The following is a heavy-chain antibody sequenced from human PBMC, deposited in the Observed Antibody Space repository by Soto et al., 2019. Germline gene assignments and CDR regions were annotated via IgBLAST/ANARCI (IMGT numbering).Heavy chain of an antibody. V-gene: IGHV3-64D*06. D-gene: IGHD3-10*01. CDR2: ISSDGGTT. CDR3: VKEGGVVWGVYDY. Sequence: EVQLVESGGGLVQPGGSLRLSCSASGFTFSSYALHWVRQAPGKGLEYVSAISSDGGTTYYADSVRGRFTISRDISKNTLYLQMSSLRAEDTAVYYCVKEGGVVWGVYDYWGQGTLVTVSS. J-gene: IGHJ4*02. CDR1: GFTFSSYA.